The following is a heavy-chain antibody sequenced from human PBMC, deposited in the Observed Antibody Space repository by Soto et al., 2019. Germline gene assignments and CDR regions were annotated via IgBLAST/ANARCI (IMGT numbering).Heavy chain of an antibody. CDR2: ISSSSSYI. D-gene: IGHD4-4*01. Sequence: EVQLVESGGGLVKPGGSLRLSCAASGFTFSSYSMNWVRQAPGKGLEWVSSISSSSSYIYYADSVKGRFTISRDNAKNSLYLQMNSRRAADPAVYYCARDRNSNYYFDYWGRGTLVTVSS. V-gene: IGHV3-21*01. CDR3: ARDRNSNYYFDY. CDR1: GFTFSSYS. J-gene: IGHJ4*02.